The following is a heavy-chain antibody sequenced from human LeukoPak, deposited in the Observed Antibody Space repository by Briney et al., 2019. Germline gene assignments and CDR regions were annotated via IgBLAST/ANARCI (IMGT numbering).Heavy chain of an antibody. CDR3: ASGIEATNLDY. D-gene: IGHD2-8*01. J-gene: IGHJ4*02. CDR2: IYYGGST. Sequence: SETLSLTCTVSGGSISSSSYYWGWIRQPPGKGLEWIGSIYYGGSTYYNPSLKSRVTISVDTSKNQFSLKLSSVTAADTAVYYCASGIEATNLDYWGQGTLVTVSS. V-gene: IGHV4-39*07. CDR1: GGSISSSSYY.